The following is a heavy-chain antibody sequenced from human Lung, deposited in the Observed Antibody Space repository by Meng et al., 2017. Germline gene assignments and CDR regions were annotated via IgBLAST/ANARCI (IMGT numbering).Heavy chain of an antibody. D-gene: IGHD3-22*01. V-gene: IGHV3-23*01. Sequence: GGSLTLSCAASGFTFSSYAMSWVRQVPGKGLEWVSTITGSGGSTYADSVKGRFTSSRDSSKNTLYLQMNSLRAEDTAVYYCAKEANYYDSTGGGYDAFDIWGQGTMVTVSS. CDR3: AKEANYYDSTGGGYDAFDI. CDR2: ITGSGGST. J-gene: IGHJ3*02. CDR1: GFTFSSYA.